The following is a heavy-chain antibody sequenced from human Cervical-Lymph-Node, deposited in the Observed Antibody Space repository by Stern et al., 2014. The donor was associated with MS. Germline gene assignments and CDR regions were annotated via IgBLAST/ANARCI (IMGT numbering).Heavy chain of an antibody. CDR1: GGSISSSTYY. CDR2: IHESGTT. J-gene: IGHJ4*02. CDR3: GSGNGWYLH. V-gene: IGHV4-39*01. D-gene: IGHD6-19*01. Sequence: VRLVESGPGLVKPSETLSLTCTVSGGSISSSTYYWGWIRQPPGKGLEWIGNIHESGTTYYSPFLKSRVTMSVDTSTNQFSLRLSSVTAADSAVYYCGSGNGWYLHWGQGTLVTVSS.